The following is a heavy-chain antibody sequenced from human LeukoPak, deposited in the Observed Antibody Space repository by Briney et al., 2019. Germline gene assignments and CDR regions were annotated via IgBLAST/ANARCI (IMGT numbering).Heavy chain of an antibody. D-gene: IGHD3-10*01. Sequence: SVKVSCKASGGTFSSYAISWVRQAPGQGLEWMGGIIPILGTANYAQKFQGRVTITADESTSTAYMELSSLRSEDTAVYYCARKGSYYGSGSRYYYYYYMDVWGKGTTVTVSS. CDR1: GGTFSSYA. CDR2: IIPILGTA. CDR3: ARKGSYYGSGSRYYYYYYMDV. V-gene: IGHV1-69*13. J-gene: IGHJ6*03.